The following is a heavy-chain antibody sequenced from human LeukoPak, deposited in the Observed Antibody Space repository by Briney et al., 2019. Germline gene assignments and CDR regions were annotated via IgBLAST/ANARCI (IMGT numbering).Heavy chain of an antibody. V-gene: IGHV1-46*01. J-gene: IGHJ5*02. D-gene: IGHD6-25*01. CDR2: INPSGGST. Sequence: ASVKVSCKASGYTFTSYYMHWVRQAPGQGLEWMGIINPSGGSTSYAQKFQGRVTMTRDTSTSTVYMELSRLRSDDTAVYYCARVQGGYSSGFSEPFDPWGQGTLVTVSS. CDR1: GYTFTSYY. CDR3: ARVQGGYSSGFSEPFDP.